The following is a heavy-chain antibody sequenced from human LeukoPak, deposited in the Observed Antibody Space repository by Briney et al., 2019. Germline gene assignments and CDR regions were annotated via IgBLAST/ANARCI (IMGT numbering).Heavy chain of an antibody. CDR3: ARVSSGYFQH. CDR2: IYYSGST. J-gene: IGHJ1*01. Sequence: SETLSLTCTVSGGSINSYYWSWIRQPPGKGLEWIGYIYYSGSTNYNPSLKSRVTISVDTSKNQFSLKLSSVTAADTAVYYCARVSSGYFQHWGQGTLVTVSS. CDR1: GGSINSYY. D-gene: IGHD6-6*01. V-gene: IGHV4-59*12.